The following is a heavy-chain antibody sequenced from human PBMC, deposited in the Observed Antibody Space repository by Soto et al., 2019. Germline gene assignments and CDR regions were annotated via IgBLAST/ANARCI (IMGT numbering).Heavy chain of an antibody. J-gene: IGHJ6*03. CDR3: ARDPYSYSNYMYYYYYYMDV. D-gene: IGHD4-4*01. V-gene: IGHV3-7*01. Sequence: QSGGSLRLSCAASGFTFSSYWMSWVRQAPGKGLEWVANIKQDGSEKYYVDSVRGRFTISRDNAKNSLYLQMNSLRAEDTAVYYCARDPYSYSNYMYYYYYYMDVWGKGTTVTVS. CDR1: GFTFSSYW. CDR2: IKQDGSEK.